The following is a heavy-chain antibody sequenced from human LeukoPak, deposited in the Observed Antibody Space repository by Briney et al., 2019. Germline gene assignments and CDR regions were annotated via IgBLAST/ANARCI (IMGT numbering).Heavy chain of an antibody. D-gene: IGHD6-13*01. CDR1: GFTFSDHF. V-gene: IGHV4-4*02. CDR2: IYHSGST. CDR3: AREIAAAGTFMGYYFDY. Sequence: GSLRLSCAASGFTFSDHFMDWVRQPPGKGLEWIGEIYHSGSTNYNPSLKSRVTISVDKSKNQFSLKLSSVTAADTAVYYCAREIAAAGTFMGYYFDYWGQGTLVTVSS. J-gene: IGHJ4*02.